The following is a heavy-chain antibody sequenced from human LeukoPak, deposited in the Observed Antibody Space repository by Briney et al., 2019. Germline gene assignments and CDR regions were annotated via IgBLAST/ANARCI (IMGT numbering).Heavy chain of an antibody. V-gene: IGHV4-4*07. J-gene: IGHJ3*02. CDR1: GGSISSYY. D-gene: IGHD3-10*01. Sequence: PSETLSLTCTVSGGSISSYYWSWIRQPAGKGLEWIGRIYTSGSTNYNPSLKSRVTMSVDTSKNQFSLKLSSVTAADTAVYYCAREPPWSSRSRSWAFDIWGQGTMVTVSS. CDR2: IYTSGST. CDR3: AREPPWSSRSRSWAFDI.